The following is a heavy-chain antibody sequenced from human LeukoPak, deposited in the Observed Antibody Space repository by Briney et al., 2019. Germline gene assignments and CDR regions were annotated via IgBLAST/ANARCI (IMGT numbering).Heavy chain of an antibody. J-gene: IGHJ4*02. CDR3: ASSRDYYGSGSYV. D-gene: IGHD3-10*01. CDR2: IYYSGST. Sequence: SETLSLTCTVSGGSISSYYWSWIRQPPGKGLEWIGYIYYSGSTNYNPSLKSRVTISVDTSKNQFSLKLSSVTAADTAVYYCASSRDYYGSGSYVWGQGILVTVSS. V-gene: IGHV4-59*01. CDR1: GGSISSYY.